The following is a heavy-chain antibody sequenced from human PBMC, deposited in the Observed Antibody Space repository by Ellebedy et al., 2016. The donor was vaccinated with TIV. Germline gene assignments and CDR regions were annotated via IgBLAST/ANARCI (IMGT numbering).Heavy chain of an antibody. Sequence: SETLSLXXTVSGGSISSGGYYWSWIRQHPGKGLEWIGYIYYSGSTYYNPSLKSRVTISVDTSKNQFSLKLSSVTAADTAVYYCARDNRRGGSYWYYYYGMDVWGQGTTVTVSS. V-gene: IGHV4-31*03. J-gene: IGHJ6*02. CDR3: ARDNRRGGSYWYYYYGMDV. D-gene: IGHD1-26*01. CDR1: GGSISSGGYY. CDR2: IYYSGST.